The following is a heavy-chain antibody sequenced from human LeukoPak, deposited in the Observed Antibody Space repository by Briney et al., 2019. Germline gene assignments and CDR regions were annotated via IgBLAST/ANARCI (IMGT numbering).Heavy chain of an antibody. CDR2: ISYDGSNK. V-gene: IGHV3-30*18. CDR1: GFAFSSYG. D-gene: IGHD1-26*01. J-gene: IGHJ4*02. Sequence: RRSLRLSCAASGFAFSSYGVHWVRQAPGKGLEWVAVISYDGSNKYYADSVKGRFTISRDNSKNTLYLQMNSLRAEDTAVYYCAKAVGGSSSLWGQGTLVTVSS. CDR3: AKAVGGSSSL.